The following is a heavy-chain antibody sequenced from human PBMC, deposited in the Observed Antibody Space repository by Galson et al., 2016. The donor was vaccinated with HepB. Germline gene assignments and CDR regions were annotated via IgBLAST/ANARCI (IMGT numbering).Heavy chain of an antibody. D-gene: IGHD2-21*01. CDR2: IYLAGST. Sequence: SLRLSCAASGFPVSDNYMTWVRQAPGKGLECVAVIYLAGSTFYADSVRGRFTISRDDSANILYLQMTSLRAEDTAVYFCAGYLSRRGGIGYWGQGTLVAVSS. V-gene: IGHV3-53*01. J-gene: IGHJ4*02. CDR1: GFPVSDNY. CDR3: AGYLSRRGGIGY.